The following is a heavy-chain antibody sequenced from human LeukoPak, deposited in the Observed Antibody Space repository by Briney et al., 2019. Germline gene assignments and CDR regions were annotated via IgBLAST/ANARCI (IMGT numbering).Heavy chain of an antibody. Sequence: NASETLSLTCIVSGGSITTYYWSWIRQPPGKGLEWIGYIYYSGSTNYNPSLKSRVTTSVDTSKNQFSLKLSSVTAADTAVYYCARACGGDCYWAFDYWGQGTLVTVSS. D-gene: IGHD2-21*02. J-gene: IGHJ4*02. CDR3: ARACGGDCYWAFDY. CDR1: GGSITTYY. CDR2: IYYSGST. V-gene: IGHV4-59*01.